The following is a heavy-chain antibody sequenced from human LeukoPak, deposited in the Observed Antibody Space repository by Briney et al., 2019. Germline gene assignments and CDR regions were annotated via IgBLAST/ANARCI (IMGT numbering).Heavy chain of an antibody. CDR3: TRAPAATSRNYFDY. CDR2: ITWDSGRI. CDR1: GFTFDDYA. D-gene: IGHD2-2*01. Sequence: SLRLSCVASGFTFDDYAMHWVRQAPGKGLEWVSGITWDSGRIAFAASVKGRFTISRDNAKNSLYLQMNSLSAEDTALYYCTRAPAATSRNYFDYWGQGTLVIVSS. J-gene: IGHJ4*02. V-gene: IGHV3-9*01.